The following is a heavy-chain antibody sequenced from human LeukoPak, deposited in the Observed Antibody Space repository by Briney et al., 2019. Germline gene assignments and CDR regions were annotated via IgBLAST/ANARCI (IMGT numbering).Heavy chain of an antibody. V-gene: IGHV1-2*02. CDR1: GYTFIRYY. CDR2: INPNRGGT. Sequence: ASVNVSCKASGYTFIRYYMHWVRQAPGHRLEWMGWINPNRGGTNYAQKFQGRVTITRDTSISTVYMELSRLRSDDSAVYYCARDSCSSTSCLSIDDYWGQGTLVTVSS. J-gene: IGHJ4*02. CDR3: ARDSCSSTSCLSIDDY. D-gene: IGHD2-2*01.